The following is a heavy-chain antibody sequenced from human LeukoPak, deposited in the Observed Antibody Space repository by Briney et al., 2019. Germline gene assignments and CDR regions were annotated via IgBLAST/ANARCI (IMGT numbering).Heavy chain of an antibody. D-gene: IGHD3-10*01. V-gene: IGHV3-20*04. CDR3: ASYGSGSLGV. Sequence: GRSLRLSCAASGFTFDDYGMSWVRQAPGTGLEWVSGINWNGGSTGYADSVKGRFTISRDNAKNSLYLQMNSLRAEDTALYYCASYGSGSLGVWGKGTTVTVSS. J-gene: IGHJ6*04. CDR1: GFTFDDYG. CDR2: INWNGGST.